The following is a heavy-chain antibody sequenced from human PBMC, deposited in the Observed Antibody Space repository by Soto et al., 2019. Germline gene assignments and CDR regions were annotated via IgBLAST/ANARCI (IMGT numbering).Heavy chain of an antibody. Sequence: QVQLVGSGGGVVQPGRSLRLSCAASGFTFSSYGMHWVRQAPGKGLEWVAVIWYDGSNKYYADSVKGRFTISRDNSKNTLYLQMNSLRAEDTAVYYCARGGGSSGYYNIDYWGQGTLVTVSS. V-gene: IGHV3-33*01. CDR2: IWYDGSNK. J-gene: IGHJ4*02. D-gene: IGHD3-22*01. CDR3: ARGGGSSGYYNIDY. CDR1: GFTFSSYG.